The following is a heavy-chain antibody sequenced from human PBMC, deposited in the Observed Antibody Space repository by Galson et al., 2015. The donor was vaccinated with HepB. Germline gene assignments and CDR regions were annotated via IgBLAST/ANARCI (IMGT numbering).Heavy chain of an antibody. Sequence: SLRLSCAASGFTVSSNYMSWVRQAPGKGLEWVSVIYSGGSTYYADSVKGRFTISRDNSKNTLYLQMNSLRAEDTAVYFCAREAAGLGGYFDYWGRGTLVTVSS. J-gene: IGHJ4*02. D-gene: IGHD6-13*01. V-gene: IGHV3-53*03. CDR1: GFTVSSNY. CDR2: IYSGGST. CDR3: AREAAGLGGYFDY.